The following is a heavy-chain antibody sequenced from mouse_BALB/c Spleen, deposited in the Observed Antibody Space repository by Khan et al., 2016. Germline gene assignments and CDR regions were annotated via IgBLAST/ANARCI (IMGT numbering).Heavy chain of an antibody. CDR1: EFIFSTFG. CDR2: ISSGSSTI. CDR3: AREGNRYDSWFTY. Sequence: EVELVESGGGLVQPGGSRKLSCAASEFIFSTFGMHWVRQAPEKGLEWVAYISSGSSTIYYANTVKGRFTISRDNPKNTLFLQMTSLRSEDTAMYYWAREGNRYDSWFTYWGQGTLVTVSA. J-gene: IGHJ3*01. V-gene: IGHV5-17*02. D-gene: IGHD2-14*01.